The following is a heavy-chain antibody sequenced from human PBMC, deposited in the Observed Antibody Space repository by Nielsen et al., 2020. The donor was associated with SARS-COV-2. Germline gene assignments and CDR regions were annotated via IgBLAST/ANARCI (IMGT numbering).Heavy chain of an antibody. CDR3: ARVGTIWQCLVRTYYFAY. J-gene: IGHJ4*02. D-gene: IGHD6-19*01. V-gene: IGHV1-46*01. Sequence: ASVKVSCTASGYTFTSYYMHWVRQAPGQGLDWMGIINPSGGSTSYAQKLKGRVTMTRDTSKSTVYMELSSLRSADTAVYYCARVGTIWQCLVRTYYFAYWGQGTLVTVSS. CDR1: GYTFTSYY. CDR2: INPSGGST.